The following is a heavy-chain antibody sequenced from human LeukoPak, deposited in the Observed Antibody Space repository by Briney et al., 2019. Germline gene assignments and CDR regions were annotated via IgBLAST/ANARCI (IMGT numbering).Heavy chain of an antibody. CDR2: MNPNSGGT. CDR3: ARDTSGVGATVVDY. CDR1: GYTFTSYD. J-gene: IGHJ4*02. D-gene: IGHD1-26*01. V-gene: IGHV1-2*02. Sequence: ASVKVSCKASGYTFTSYDINWVRQATGQGLEWMGWMNPNSGGTNYAQKFQGRVTMTRDTSISTAYMELSRLRSDDTAVYYCARDTSGVGATVVDYWGQGTLVTVSS.